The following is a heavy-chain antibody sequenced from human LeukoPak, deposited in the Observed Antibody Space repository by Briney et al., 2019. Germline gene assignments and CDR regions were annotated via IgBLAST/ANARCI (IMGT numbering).Heavy chain of an antibody. CDR3: TGEYCSGGCCYSLVLSDY. D-gene: IGHD2-15*01. CDR1: GFTFSNAW. CDR2: IKSKTDGGTT. J-gene: IGHJ4*02. Sequence: GGSLRLSCAASGFTFSNAWMSWVRQAPGKGLEWVGRIKSKTDGGTTDYAAPVKGRFTISRDDSKNTLYLQMNSLKTEDTAVYYCTGEYCSGGCCYSLVLSDYWGQGTLVTVSS. V-gene: IGHV3-15*01.